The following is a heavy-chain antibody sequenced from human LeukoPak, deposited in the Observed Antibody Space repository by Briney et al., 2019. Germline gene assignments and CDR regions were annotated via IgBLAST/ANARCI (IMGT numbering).Heavy chain of an antibody. D-gene: IGHD6-19*01. J-gene: IGHJ4*02. V-gene: IGHV3-23*01. Sequence: GGSLRLSCAASGFTFNNYAMTWVRQAPGKGLEWVSAISGSGDRTYYADSVKGRFTISRDNSKNTLYLQMNSLRAGDTAIYYCAKVLGSGWSPFDYWGQGTLVTVSS. CDR1: GFTFNNYA. CDR3: AKVLGSGWSPFDY. CDR2: ISGSGDRT.